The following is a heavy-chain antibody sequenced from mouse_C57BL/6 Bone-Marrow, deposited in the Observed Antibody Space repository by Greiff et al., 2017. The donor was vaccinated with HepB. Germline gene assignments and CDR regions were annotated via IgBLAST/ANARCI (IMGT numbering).Heavy chain of an antibody. V-gene: IGHV1-64*01. CDR1: GYTFPRYW. CDR2: IHPNSGST. CDR3: ARERYGNYEAWFAY. J-gene: IGHJ3*01. Sequence: QVQLQQPGAALVKPGASVKLSCHASGYTFPRYWLHWVKPRPGQGLEWIGMIHPNSGSTNYNEKFKSKATLTVDKSSSTAYMQLSSLTSEDSAVYYCARERYGNYEAWFAYWGQGTLVTVSA. D-gene: IGHD2-10*02.